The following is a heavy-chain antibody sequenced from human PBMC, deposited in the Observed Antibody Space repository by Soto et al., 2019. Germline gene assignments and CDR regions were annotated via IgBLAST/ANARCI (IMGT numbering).Heavy chain of an antibody. Sequence: PGGSLRLSCAASGFTFSSYSMSWVRQAPGKGLEWVSYISSSINTIYYADSVKGRFTITRDNAKNSLYLQMNSLRDEDTAVYYCARDPSTGTSPFDYWGQGTLVTVSS. V-gene: IGHV3-48*02. CDR1: GFTFSSYS. CDR3: ARDPSTGTSPFDY. CDR2: ISSSINTI. J-gene: IGHJ4*02. D-gene: IGHD1-1*01.